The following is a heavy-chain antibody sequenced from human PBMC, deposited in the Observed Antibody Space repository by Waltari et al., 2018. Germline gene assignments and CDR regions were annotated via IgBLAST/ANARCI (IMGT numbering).Heavy chain of an antibody. D-gene: IGHD3-22*01. CDR1: GFTVSRNY. V-gene: IGHV3-53*02. Sequence: EVQLVETGGGLIQPGGSLRLSCAASGFTVSRNYMNWVRQAPGTGLEWVSFIYTSGSTYYADSVKGRFTISRDISKNTLYLQMNSLRGEDTAVYYCARDGGLHYDSSGSSEYLQDWGQGTLVTVSS. J-gene: IGHJ1*01. CDR3: ARDGGLHYDSSGSSEYLQD. CDR2: IYTSGST.